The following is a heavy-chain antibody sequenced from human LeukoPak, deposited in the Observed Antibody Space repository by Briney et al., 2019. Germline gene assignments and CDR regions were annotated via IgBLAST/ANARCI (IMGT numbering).Heavy chain of an antibody. D-gene: IGHD6-19*01. CDR2: TIPIFGTA. V-gene: IGHV1-69*05. J-gene: IGHJ4*02. CDR1: GGTFSTYA. CDR3: ARGLMREYNSGWYMHYFDY. Sequence: SVKVSCKASGGTFSTYAITWVRQAPGRGLEWMGGTIPIFGTANHAQKFQGRVTVTTDESTSTAYMELSSLQSEDTAVYYCARGLMREYNSGWYMHYFDYWGQGTLVTVSS.